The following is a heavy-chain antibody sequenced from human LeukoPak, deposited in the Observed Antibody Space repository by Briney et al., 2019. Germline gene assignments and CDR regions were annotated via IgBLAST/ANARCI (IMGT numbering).Heavy chain of an antibody. Sequence: GGSLRLSCSASGFTFTSYWMIWVRQAPGKGLEWVSYISSSSSTIYYADSVKGRFTISRDNAKNSLYLQMNSLRAEDTAVYYCARGCYDILTGPRPLYYFDYWGQGTLVTVSS. V-gene: IGHV3-48*04. CDR1: GFTFTSYW. CDR3: ARGCYDILTGPRPLYYFDY. J-gene: IGHJ4*02. D-gene: IGHD3-9*01. CDR2: ISSSSSTI.